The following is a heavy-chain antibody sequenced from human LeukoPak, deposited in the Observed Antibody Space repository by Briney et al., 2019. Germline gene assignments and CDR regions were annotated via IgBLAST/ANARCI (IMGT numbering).Heavy chain of an antibody. J-gene: IGHJ4*02. CDR3: AKAKVAIDYSNSGSPHYYFDY. Sequence: GGSLRLSCAASGFTYSSYAMTWVRQAPGKGLEWVASTGGSGGSTFYAASVKGRFTTSRDNSRNTLSLQMNSLRAEDTAVYYCAKAKVAIDYSNSGSPHYYFDYWGQGTLVTVSS. V-gene: IGHV3-23*01. CDR1: GFTYSSYA. CDR2: TGGSGGST. D-gene: IGHD3-10*01.